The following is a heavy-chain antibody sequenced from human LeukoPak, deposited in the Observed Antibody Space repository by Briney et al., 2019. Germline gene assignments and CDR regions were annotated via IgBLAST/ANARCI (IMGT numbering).Heavy chain of an antibody. CDR2: ISSSGSTI. V-gene: IGHV3-48*03. Sequence: GGSLRLSCAASGFTFSSYEMNWVRQAPGKGLEWVSYISSSGSTIYYADSVKGRFTISRDNAKNSLYLQMNSLRAEDTATYYCATYRQIQVPFEFWGQGTLVTVSS. CDR3: ATYRQIQVPFEF. CDR1: GFTFSSYE. J-gene: IGHJ4*02. D-gene: IGHD5-18*01.